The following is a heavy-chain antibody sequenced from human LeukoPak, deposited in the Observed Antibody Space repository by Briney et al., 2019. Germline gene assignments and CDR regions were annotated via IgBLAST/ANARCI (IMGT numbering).Heavy chain of an antibody. V-gene: IGHV3-23*01. CDR1: GFTFSDYA. Sequence: QAGGSLRLSCAAPGFTFSDYAMSWVRQAPGKGLDWVSGLSVDGEATYYADSVRGRFTIARDNSRATLSLQLHSLRAEDTAIYYCIRSHITFYPSQYYFAFWGQGTQVTVSS. CDR2: LSVDGEAT. D-gene: IGHD2/OR15-2a*01. J-gene: IGHJ4*02. CDR3: IRSHITFYPSQYYFAF.